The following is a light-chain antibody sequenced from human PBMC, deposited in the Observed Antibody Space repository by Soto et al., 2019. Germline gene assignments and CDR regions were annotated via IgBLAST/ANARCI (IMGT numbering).Light chain of an antibody. J-gene: IGKJ2*01. CDR3: QQYGTSPYT. CDR1: QSVSNSY. Sequence: EIVLTQSPGTLSLSPGERVTLSCRASQSVSNSYLAWHQQKPDQAPRLLIYGASSRPTGIPDRFSGSGSGTDFTLTISRLEPEDSAVYYCQQYGTSPYTFGQGTKLEI. CDR2: GAS. V-gene: IGKV3-20*01.